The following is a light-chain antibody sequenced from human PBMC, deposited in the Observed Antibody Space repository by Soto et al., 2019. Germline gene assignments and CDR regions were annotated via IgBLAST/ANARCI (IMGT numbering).Light chain of an antibody. CDR3: QQYDSYPLT. V-gene: IGKV1-5*03. Sequence: DIQMTQSPSTLSASVGDRVTITCRASQSISSWLAWYQKKPGKAPNLLIYKTSSLESGVPSRFSGSGSGTEFTLTVNSLQPDDFATYYCQQYDSYPLTFGGGNRWIS. CDR2: KTS. CDR1: QSISSW. J-gene: IGKJ4*01.